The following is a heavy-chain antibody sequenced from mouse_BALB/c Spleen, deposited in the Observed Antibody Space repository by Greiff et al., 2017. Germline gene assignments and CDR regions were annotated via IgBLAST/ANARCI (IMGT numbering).Heavy chain of an antibody. CDR3: AKDYGSSPDAMDY. J-gene: IGHJ4*01. Sequence: LVKPGASVKISCKASGYSFTGYYMHWVKQSHGKSLEWIGYISCYNGATSYNQKFKGKATFTVDTSSSTAYMQFNSLTSEDSAVYYCAKDYGSSPDAMDYWGQGTSVTVSS. CDR2: ISCYNGAT. D-gene: IGHD1-1*01. CDR1: GYSFTGYY. V-gene: IGHV1S34*01.